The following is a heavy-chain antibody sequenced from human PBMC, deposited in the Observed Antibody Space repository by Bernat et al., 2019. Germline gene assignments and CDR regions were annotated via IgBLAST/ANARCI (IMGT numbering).Heavy chain of an antibody. CDR1: GFTFSSYG. Sequence: QVQLVESGGGVVQPGRSLRLSCAASGFTFSSYGMHWVRQAPGKGLEWVAVISYDGSNKYYADSVKGRFTISRDNSKNTLYLQMNSLRAEDTAVYYCARVGGAVAGTVGYFDYWGQGTLVTVSS. V-gene: IGHV3-30*03. CDR2: ISYDGSNK. CDR3: ARVGGAVAGTVGYFDY. D-gene: IGHD6-19*01. J-gene: IGHJ4*02.